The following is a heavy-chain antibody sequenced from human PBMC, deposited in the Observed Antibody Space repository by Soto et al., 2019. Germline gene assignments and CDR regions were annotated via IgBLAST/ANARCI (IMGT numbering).Heavy chain of an antibody. CDR2: ISSSGSTI. D-gene: IGHD6-6*01. V-gene: IGHV3-48*03. J-gene: IGHJ4*02. CDR1: GFTFSSYE. CDR3: AASYSSSSFDY. Sequence: GGSLRLSCAASGFTFSSYEMNWVRQAPGKGLEWVSYISSSGSTIYYADSVKGRFTISRDNAKNSLYLQMNSLRAEDTAVYYCAASYSSSSFDYWGQGTLVTVSS.